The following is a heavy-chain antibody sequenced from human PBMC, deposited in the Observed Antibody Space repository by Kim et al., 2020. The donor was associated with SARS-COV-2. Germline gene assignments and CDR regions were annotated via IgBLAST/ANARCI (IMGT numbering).Heavy chain of an antibody. Sequence: GGSLRLSCAASGFTFSSYAMHWVRQAPGKGLEWVAVISYDGSNKYYVDSVKGRFTISRDNSKNTLYLQMNSLRAEDTAVYYCAREDVPRVGATDYWGQGTLVTVSS. J-gene: IGHJ4*02. CDR3: AREDVPRVGATDY. D-gene: IGHD1-26*01. CDR2: ISYDGSNK. V-gene: IGHV3-30*04. CDR1: GFTFSSYA.